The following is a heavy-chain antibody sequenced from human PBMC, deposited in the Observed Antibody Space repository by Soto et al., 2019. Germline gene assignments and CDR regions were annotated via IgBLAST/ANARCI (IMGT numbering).Heavy chain of an antibody. CDR3: TRAAWFPYLSFY. V-gene: IGHV3-48*04. CDR2: ISSSRSTA. CDR1: GFTFSSYA. J-gene: IGHJ4*02. Sequence: GGSLRLSCPASGFTFSSYAMSWVRQAPGKGLEWISYISSSRSTADYASSVEGRFTISRDNANNSVYLQMDSLRAEDTALYYCTRAAWFPYLSFYWGQGALVTVS. D-gene: IGHD3-10*01.